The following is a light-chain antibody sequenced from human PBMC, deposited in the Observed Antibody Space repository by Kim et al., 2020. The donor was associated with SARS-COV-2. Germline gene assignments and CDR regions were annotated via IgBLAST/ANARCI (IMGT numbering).Light chain of an antibody. CDR1: NIGSTS. V-gene: IGLV3-21*04. CDR3: QVWDSSSDHRV. Sequence: SYELTQPPSVSVAPGKTARITCGGNNIGSTSVHWYQQKPGQAPVLIINYDSDRPSGIPERFSGSNSGNTATLTISRVEAWDEADYYCQVWDSSSDHRVFGGGTQLT. J-gene: IGLJ3*02. CDR2: YDS.